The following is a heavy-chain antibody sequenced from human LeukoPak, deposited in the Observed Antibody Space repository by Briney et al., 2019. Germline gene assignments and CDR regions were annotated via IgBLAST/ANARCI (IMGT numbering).Heavy chain of an antibody. CDR3: ARLKDWYDNGSDKWFDP. D-gene: IGHD3/OR15-3a*01. CDR1: GDSFSSSSYY. Sequence: SETLSLTCTVSGDSFSSSSYYWDWIRQPPGKRLEWIGSISSDGNTHYNTSLKSRVTMSVDTSKNQFSLKLTSVTAADAAVYFCARLKDWYDNGSDKWFDPWGQGTLVTVSS. J-gene: IGHJ5*02. CDR2: ISSDGNT. V-gene: IGHV4-39*01.